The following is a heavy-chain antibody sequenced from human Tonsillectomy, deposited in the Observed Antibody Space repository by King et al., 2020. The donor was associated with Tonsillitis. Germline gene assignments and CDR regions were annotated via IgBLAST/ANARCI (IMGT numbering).Heavy chain of an antibody. Sequence: VQLVESGGGLVQPGGSLRLSCSASGFTFSSYAMHWVRQAPGKGLEYVSAIGSTGGSTYSADSVKGRFTISRDNSKNTLYLQMSSLRAEDTAVYYCVKERSPRGAFDIWGQGTMVTVPS. J-gene: IGHJ3*02. CDR1: GFTFSSYA. CDR2: IGSTGGST. CDR3: VKERSPRGAFDI. V-gene: IGHV3-64D*06. D-gene: IGHD1-26*01.